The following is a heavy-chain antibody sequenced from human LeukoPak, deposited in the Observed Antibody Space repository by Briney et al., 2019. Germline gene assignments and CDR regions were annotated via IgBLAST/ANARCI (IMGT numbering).Heavy chain of an antibody. CDR3: AKDRGDSSGLIDY. Sequence: HPGRSLRLSCAASGFSFSSYGMHWVRQAPGKGLEWVALTSYDGSNKYYADSVKGRFTISRDNSKNTLYLQMNSLRAEDTAVYSCAKDRGDSSGLIDYWGQGTLVTVSS. CDR2: TSYDGSNK. J-gene: IGHJ4*02. CDR1: GFSFSSYG. D-gene: IGHD3-22*01. V-gene: IGHV3-30*18.